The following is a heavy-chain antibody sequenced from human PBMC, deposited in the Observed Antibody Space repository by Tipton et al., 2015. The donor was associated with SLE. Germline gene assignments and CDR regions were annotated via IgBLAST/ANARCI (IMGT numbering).Heavy chain of an antibody. J-gene: IGHJ4*02. V-gene: IGHV4-4*08. CDR1: GGSISSYY. CDR2: ISASGST. D-gene: IGHD6-19*01. Sequence: TLSLTCTVSGGSISSYYWSWIRKPPGKGLEWMGDISASGSTNYNPPLKSRVTIPVDTSKNQFSLKLSSVTAADTAVYYCARGGYSSGWYGDYFVYCGQGTLVTVSS. CDR3: ARGGYSSGWYGDYFVY.